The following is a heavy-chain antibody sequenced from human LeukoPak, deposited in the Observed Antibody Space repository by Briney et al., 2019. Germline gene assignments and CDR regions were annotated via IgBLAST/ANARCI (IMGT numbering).Heavy chain of an antibody. CDR3: ARLNYDFWSGYSGYYYYYMDV. J-gene: IGHJ6*03. D-gene: IGHD3-3*01. CDR1: GGSISSYY. CDR2: IYYSGST. V-gene: IGHV4-59*01. Sequence: SETLSLTCTVSGGSISSYYWSWIRQPPGKGLEWIGYIYYSGSTNYNPSLKSRVTISVDASKNQFSLKLSSVTAADTAVYYCARLNYDFWSGYSGYYYYYMDVWGKGTTVTVSS.